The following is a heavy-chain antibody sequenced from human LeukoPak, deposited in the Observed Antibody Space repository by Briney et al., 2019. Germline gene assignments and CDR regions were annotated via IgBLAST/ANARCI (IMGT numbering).Heavy chain of an antibody. V-gene: IGHV3-20*04. Sequence: GGSLRLSCAASGFTSDDYDLNWVRQAPGKGLEWVSGISWNGRNTAYAESLKGRFTISRDNAKNSLYLQMNSLRAEDTAFYYCARVQQYDKFDYWGQGTLVTVSS. J-gene: IGHJ4*02. CDR2: ISWNGRNT. CDR3: ARVQQYDKFDY. D-gene: IGHD3-22*01. CDR1: GFTSDDYD.